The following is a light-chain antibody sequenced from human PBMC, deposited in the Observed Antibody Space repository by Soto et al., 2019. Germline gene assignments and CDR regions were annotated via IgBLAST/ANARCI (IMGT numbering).Light chain of an antibody. J-gene: IGKJ3*01. CDR3: MQPTQLPLT. V-gene: IGKV2-24*01. Sequence: IVMTQTPLSSPVTLGQPASISCRSSQSLVHSDGNTYLSWLQQRPGQPPRLLIYQISNRFSGVPDRFSGSVAGTDFTLKIRRVEAEDVGLYYCMQPTQLPLTFGPGTKVDI. CDR1: QSLVHSDGNTY. CDR2: QIS.